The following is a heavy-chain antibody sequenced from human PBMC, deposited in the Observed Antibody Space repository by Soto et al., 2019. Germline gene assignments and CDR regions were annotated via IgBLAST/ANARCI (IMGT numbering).Heavy chain of an antibody. J-gene: IGHJ3*02. CDR2: IYYSGST. Sequence: QVQLQESGPGLVKPSQTLSLTCTVSGGSISSGDYYWSWIRQPPGKGLEWIGYIYYSGSTYYNPSPNSRXXIXVXXSKTQFSLKLSSVTAADPAVYYCARGGAPTDAFDIWGQGTMVTVSS. V-gene: IGHV4-30-4*01. D-gene: IGHD1-26*01. CDR1: GGSISSGDYY. CDR3: ARGGAPTDAFDI.